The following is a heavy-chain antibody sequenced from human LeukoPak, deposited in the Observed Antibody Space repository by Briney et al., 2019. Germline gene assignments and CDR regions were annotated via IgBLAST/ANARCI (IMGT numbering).Heavy chain of an antibody. Sequence: GGSLRLSCAASGFTFSSYAMRWVRQAPGKGLQWVSAISGDGVSAFYADSVKGRFTISRDNSKNTLYLQMNSLRAEDTAVYYCARGGGYYFDYWGQGTLVTVSS. D-gene: IGHD4-23*01. CDR2: ISGDGVSA. V-gene: IGHV3-23*01. CDR1: GFTFSSYA. CDR3: ARGGGYYFDY. J-gene: IGHJ4*02.